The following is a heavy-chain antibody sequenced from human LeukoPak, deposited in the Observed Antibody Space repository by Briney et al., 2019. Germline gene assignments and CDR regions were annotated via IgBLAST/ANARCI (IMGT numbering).Heavy chain of an antibody. CDR3: ARHPDIVVVPAGNWFDP. CDR2: IDPSDSYT. D-gene: IGHD2-2*01. Sequence: GESLKISCKGSGYSFTSYWISWVRQMPGKGLEWMGRIDPSDSYTNYSPSFQGHVTISADKSISTAYLQWSSLKASDTAMYYCARHPDIVVVPAGNWFDPWGQGTLVTVSS. CDR1: GYSFTSYW. V-gene: IGHV5-10-1*01. J-gene: IGHJ5*02.